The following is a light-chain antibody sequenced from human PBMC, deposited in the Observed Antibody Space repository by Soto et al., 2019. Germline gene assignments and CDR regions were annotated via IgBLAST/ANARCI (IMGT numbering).Light chain of an antibody. CDR1: SSDVATYNR. Sequence: QSALTQPASVSGSPGQSITITCTGTSSDVATYNRVSWYQHHPGKAPKLLISEVIKRPSGVSNRFSGSKSGNTASLTISGLQAEYEAASYCCSYTNTGTFVFGSGTKLTVL. V-gene: IGLV2-23*02. J-gene: IGLJ1*01. CDR3: CSYTNTGTFV. CDR2: EVI.